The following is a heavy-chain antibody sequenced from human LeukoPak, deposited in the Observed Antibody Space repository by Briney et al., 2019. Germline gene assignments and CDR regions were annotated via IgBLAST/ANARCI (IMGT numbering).Heavy chain of an antibody. Sequence: PSETLSLTCTGSGGSISSYYWSWIRQPPGKGLEWIGYIYYSRSTNYNPSLKSRVTISVDTSKNQFSLKLSSVTAADTAVYYCARQSGWLLYVNYFDYWGQGTLVTVSS. J-gene: IGHJ4*02. CDR1: GGSISSYY. CDR3: ARQSGWLLYVNYFDY. CDR2: IYYSRST. D-gene: IGHD3-3*01. V-gene: IGHV4-59*08.